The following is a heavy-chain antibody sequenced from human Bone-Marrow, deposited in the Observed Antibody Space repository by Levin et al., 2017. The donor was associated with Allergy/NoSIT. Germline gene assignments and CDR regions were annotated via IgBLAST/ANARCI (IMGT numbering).Heavy chain of an antibody. V-gene: IGHV4-31*03. Sequence: SQTLSLTCNVSGDSIDRGEHYWSWLRQRPGKGLEWLGFVSYSGTTNNNPSLNSRVSISVDTSKNQFFLRLYSVTAADTAVYYWAIDTETSTWSWFHSWGPGAQVTVSS. CDR1: GDSIDRGEHY. D-gene: IGHD6-13*01. J-gene: IGHJ5*01. CDR3: AIDTETSTWSWFHS. CDR2: VSYSGTT.